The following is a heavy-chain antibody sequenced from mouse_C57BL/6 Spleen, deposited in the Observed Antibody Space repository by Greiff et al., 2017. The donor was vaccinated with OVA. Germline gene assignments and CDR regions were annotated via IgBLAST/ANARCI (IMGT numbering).Heavy chain of an antibody. J-gene: IGHJ1*03. CDR1: GFTFSSYT. CDR3: ARKGITTVGAPYWYFDV. Sequence: EVQGVESGGGLVKPGGSLKLSCAASGFTFSSYTMSWVRQTPEKRLEWVATISGGGGNTYYPDSVKGRFTISRDNAKNTLYLQMSSLRSEDTALYYCARKGITTVGAPYWYFDVWGTGTTVTVSS. V-gene: IGHV5-9*01. CDR2: ISGGGGNT. D-gene: IGHD1-1*01.